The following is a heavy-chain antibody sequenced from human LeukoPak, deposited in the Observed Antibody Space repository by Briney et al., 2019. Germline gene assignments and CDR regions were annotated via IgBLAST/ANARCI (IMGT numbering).Heavy chain of an antibody. V-gene: IGHV3-74*01. Sequence: PGGSLRLSCAASGFTFSSYWMHWVRQAPGKGLVWVSRINSDGSSTSYADSVKGRFTISRDNAKNTLYLQMNSLRAEDTALYYCAKGGPLRYFDWLLEREYAFDIWGQGTMVTVSS. CDR1: GFTFSSYW. J-gene: IGHJ3*02. CDR3: AKGGPLRYFDWLLEREYAFDI. D-gene: IGHD3-9*01. CDR2: INSDGSST.